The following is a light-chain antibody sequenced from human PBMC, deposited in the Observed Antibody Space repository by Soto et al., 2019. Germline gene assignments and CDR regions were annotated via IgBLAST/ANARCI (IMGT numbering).Light chain of an antibody. Sequence: DIQMTQSPSTLSASVGDRVTVTCRASQSISSWLAWYQQRPGEAPKLLIYGASSLESGVPSRFSGSGSGTEFTLTISSLQPDDLATYYCQQYNNYPYTFGQATKLE. CDR2: GAS. J-gene: IGKJ2*01. CDR3: QQYNNYPYT. CDR1: QSISSW. V-gene: IGKV1-5*01.